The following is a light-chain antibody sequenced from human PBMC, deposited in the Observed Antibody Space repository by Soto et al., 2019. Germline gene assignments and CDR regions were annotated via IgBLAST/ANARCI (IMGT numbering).Light chain of an antibody. CDR3: SSYAGSGNWV. CDR1: SSDVGGYNF. CDR2: GVS. V-gene: IGLV2-8*01. Sequence: QSALTQPPSASGSPGQSVTISCTGTSSDVGGYNFVSWYQQHPGKAPKLIISGVSERPSGVPDRFSGSKSDNTASLTVSGLQAEDEADYYCSSYAGSGNWVFGGGTQLTVL. J-gene: IGLJ2*01.